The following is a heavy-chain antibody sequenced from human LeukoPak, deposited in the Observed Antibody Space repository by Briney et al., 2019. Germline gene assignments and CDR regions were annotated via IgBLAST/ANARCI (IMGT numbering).Heavy chain of an antibody. CDR1: GYTFTSYG. CDR3: ARVGGGYSNYYFDY. V-gene: IGHV1-46*01. D-gene: IGHD4-11*01. J-gene: IGHJ4*02. Sequence: ASVKVSCKASGYTFTSYGISWVRQAPGQGLEWMGIINPSGGSTTYAQKFQGRVTMTRDTSTSIVYMELSSLRSEDTAVYYCARVGGGYSNYYFDYWGQGTLVTVSS. CDR2: INPSGGST.